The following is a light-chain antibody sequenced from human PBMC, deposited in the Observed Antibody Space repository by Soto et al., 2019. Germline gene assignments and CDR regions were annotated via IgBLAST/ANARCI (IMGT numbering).Light chain of an antibody. CDR1: QSFSSY. CDR2: DAS. J-gene: IGKJ2*01. V-gene: IGKV3-11*01. CDR3: QQRSNWPPKYT. Sequence: EIVLTQSPATLSLSPGERATLSCRASQSFSSYLAWYQQKPGQAPGLLVYDASNRATGIPARFSGSGSGTDFTLTISSLEPEDFAVYYCQQRSNWPPKYTFGQGTKLEIK.